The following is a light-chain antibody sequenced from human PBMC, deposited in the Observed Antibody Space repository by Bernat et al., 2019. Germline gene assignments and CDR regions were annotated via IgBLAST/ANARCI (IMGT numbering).Light chain of an antibody. V-gene: IGLV3-25*03. J-gene: IGLJ3*02. CDR2: RDK. CDR3: QSLDRTSTSRV. CDR1: ELSRQY. Sequence: YELTQPPSVSVSPGQTARITCSGNELSRQYSYWYQQKPGQAPVLLIYRDKERPSGISERFSGSGSGTTVTLTISAVQAEDEAEYWCQSLDRTSTSRVFGGGTRLTVL.